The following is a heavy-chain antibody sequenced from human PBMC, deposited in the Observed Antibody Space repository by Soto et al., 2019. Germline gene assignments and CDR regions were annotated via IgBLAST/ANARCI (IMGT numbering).Heavy chain of an antibody. CDR1: GYTLSSYY. CDR2: INTSGGST. J-gene: IGHJ4*02. V-gene: IGHV1-46*03. Sequence: ASVKVSCKASGYTLSSYYMHWVRQAPGQGLEWIGIINTSGGSTTYAQKFQGRVTMTRDTSTSTVYIELSSLTSEDTAVYYCARASVSGRRFDYWGEGTLVTVSS. D-gene: IGHD6-19*01. CDR3: ARASVSGRRFDY.